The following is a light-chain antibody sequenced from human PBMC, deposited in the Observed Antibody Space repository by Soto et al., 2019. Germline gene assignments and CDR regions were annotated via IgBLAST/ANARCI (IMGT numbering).Light chain of an antibody. CDR2: GAS. J-gene: IGKJ2*01. CDR1: QSVSSNY. Sequence: EIVMTQSPGTLSLSPGETATLSCRASQSVSSNYVAWFHQKPGQAPRLLIYGASSRATGVPDRFSASGSGTDFTLTISRLQSEDVAVYYCQQYGDWPPETFGQGTKLEI. V-gene: IGKV3-20*01. CDR3: QQYGDWPPET.